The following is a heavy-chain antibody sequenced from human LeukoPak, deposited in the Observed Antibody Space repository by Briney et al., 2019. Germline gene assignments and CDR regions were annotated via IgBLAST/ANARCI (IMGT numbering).Heavy chain of an antibody. CDR1: GYSFATYW. J-gene: IGHJ3*02. Sequence: GESLKISCKGSGYSFATYWIGWVRQMPGKGLERMGIIYPGDSDTRYSPSFQGQVTISADKSIGTAYLQWSSLKASDTAMYYCARQQQMVLDAFDIWGQGTMVTVSS. V-gene: IGHV5-51*01. CDR2: IYPGDSDT. D-gene: IGHD6-13*01. CDR3: ARQQQMVLDAFDI.